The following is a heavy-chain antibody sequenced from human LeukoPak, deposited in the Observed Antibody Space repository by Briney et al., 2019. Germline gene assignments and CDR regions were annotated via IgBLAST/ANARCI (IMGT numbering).Heavy chain of an antibody. CDR3: AREDYYDSSGYCYY. CDR2: IYTSGST. J-gene: IGHJ4*02. Sequence: SQTLSLTCTVPGGSISSGSYYWSWIRQPAGKGLEWIGRIYTSGSTNYNPSLKSRVTISVDTSKNQFSLKLSSVTAADTAVYYCAREDYYDSSGYCYYWGQGTLVTVSS. D-gene: IGHD3-22*01. CDR1: GGSISSGSYY. V-gene: IGHV4-61*02.